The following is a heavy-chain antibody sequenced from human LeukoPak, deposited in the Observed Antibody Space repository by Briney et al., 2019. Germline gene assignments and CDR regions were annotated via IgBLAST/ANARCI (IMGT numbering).Heavy chain of an antibody. Sequence: SSETLSLTCSVSGGSIRSSSYYWGWIRQPPGKGLEWIGSIYYSGSIYYSPSLKSRVIISVDTSKNQFSLKLRSVTAADTAVCYGARHSQYQPPSWSRDWGQGTLVTVSS. J-gene: IGHJ4*01. D-gene: IGHD3-3*01. CDR3: ARHSQYQPPSWSRD. V-gene: IGHV4-39*01. CDR1: GGSIRSSSYY. CDR2: IYYSGSI.